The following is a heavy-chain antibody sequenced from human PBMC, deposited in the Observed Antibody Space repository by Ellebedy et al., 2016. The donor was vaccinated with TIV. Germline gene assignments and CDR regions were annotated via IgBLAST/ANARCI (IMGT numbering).Heavy chain of an antibody. CDR3: ARALYSASYL. V-gene: IGHV3-7*01. J-gene: IGHJ2*01. CDR1: EFTLANYW. Sequence: PGGSLRLSCTASEFTLANYWMTWVRQAPGKGLEWVANINEDGTNKHYVDSVKGRFTSSRDNAGNSLYLQMNSLGAEDTAVYYCARALYSASYLWGRGTLVTVSS. CDR2: INEDGTNK. D-gene: IGHD4-11*01.